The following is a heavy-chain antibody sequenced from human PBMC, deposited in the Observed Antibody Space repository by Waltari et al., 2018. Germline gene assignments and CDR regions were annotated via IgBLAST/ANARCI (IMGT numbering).Heavy chain of an antibody. CDR3: ARDPVRFLEWLVGAFDI. J-gene: IGHJ3*02. V-gene: IGHV4-39*07. Sequence: QLQLQESGPGLVKPSETLSLTCTVSGGSISSSSYYWGWIRQPPGKGLEWIGSIYYSGRTYYNPSLKSRVTISVDTSKNQCSLKLSSVTAADTAVYYCARDPVRFLEWLVGAFDIWGQGTMVTVSS. CDR1: GGSISSSSYY. CDR2: IYYSGRT. D-gene: IGHD3-3*01.